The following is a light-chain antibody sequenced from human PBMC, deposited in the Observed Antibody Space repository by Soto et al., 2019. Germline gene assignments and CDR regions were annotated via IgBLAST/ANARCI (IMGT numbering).Light chain of an antibody. V-gene: IGKV1-5*03. CDR2: KAS. J-gene: IGKJ1*01. Sequence: DIQMTQSPSTLSASVGDRVTITCRASQSLNSWLAWYQHKPGKAPKLLIHKASILASGVPSRFSGSDAGGEFPLTISRLQPDDFAAYLCQQYIGYSGMFGQGTKVDIK. CDR3: QQYIGYSGM. CDR1: QSLNSW.